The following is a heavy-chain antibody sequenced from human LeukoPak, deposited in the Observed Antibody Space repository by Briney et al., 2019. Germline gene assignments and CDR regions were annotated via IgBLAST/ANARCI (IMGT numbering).Heavy chain of an antibody. J-gene: IGHJ4*02. CDR2: IYYSGST. D-gene: IGHD2-15*01. CDR3: ARHIGGPFDK. V-gene: IGHV4-31*03. CDR1: GGSISSGGYY. Sequence: RTSQTLSLTCTVSGGSISSGGYYWSWIRQHPGKGLEWIGYIYYSGSTYYNPSLKSRVTISVDTSKNQFSLKLSSVTAADTAVYYCARHIGGPFDKWGQGTLVTVSS.